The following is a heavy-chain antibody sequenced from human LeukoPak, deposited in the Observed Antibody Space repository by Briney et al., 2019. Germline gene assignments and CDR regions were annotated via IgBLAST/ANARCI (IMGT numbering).Heavy chain of an antibody. D-gene: IGHD3-10*01. Sequence: SETLSLTCTVSGGSISGSISNYYWSWIRQPPGKGLEWIGYIYYSGSTNYDPSLKSRVTISVDTSKNQFSLKLSSVTAADTAVYYCARGGPFDCWGQGTLVTVSS. CDR1: GGSISGSISNYY. J-gene: IGHJ4*02. V-gene: IGHV4-61*01. CDR2: IYYSGST. CDR3: ARGGPFDC.